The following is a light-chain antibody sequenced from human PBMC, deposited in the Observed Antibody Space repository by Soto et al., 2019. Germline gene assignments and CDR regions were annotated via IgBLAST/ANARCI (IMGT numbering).Light chain of an antibody. CDR2: GAS. CDR1: QSVRSS. Sequence: EVVMTQSPVTLSVSPGERATLSCRASQSVRSSVAWYQQKPGQAPRLLFYGASTRATGIPARFSGSGSGTEFTLTISSLQSEDVAVYYCQQHNNWPPITFGQGTRLE. V-gene: IGKV3-15*01. CDR3: QQHNNWPPIT. J-gene: IGKJ5*01.